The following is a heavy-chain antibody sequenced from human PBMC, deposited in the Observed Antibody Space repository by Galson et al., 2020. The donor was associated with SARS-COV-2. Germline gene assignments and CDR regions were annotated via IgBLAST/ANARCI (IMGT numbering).Heavy chain of an antibody. CDR1: GFTFSSYS. V-gene: IGHV3-48*04. CDR2: ISSSSSTI. CDR3: AKEIWGFFSSSSESYYYYYGMDV. Sequence: GGSLRLSCAASGFTFSSYSMNWVRQAPGKGLEWVSYISSSSSTIYYADSVKGRFTISRDNAKNSLYLQMNSLRAEDTAVYYCAKEIWGFFSSSSESYYYYYGMDVWGQGTTVTVSS. D-gene: IGHD6-6*01. J-gene: IGHJ6*02.